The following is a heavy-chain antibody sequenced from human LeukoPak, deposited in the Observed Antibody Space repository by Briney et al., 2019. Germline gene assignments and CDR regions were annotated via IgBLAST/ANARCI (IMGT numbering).Heavy chain of an antibody. V-gene: IGHV3-23*01. D-gene: IGHD5-18*01. CDR1: GFTFSSYA. Sequence: PGGSLRLSCAASGFTFSSYAMSWVRQAPGKGLEWVSAISGSGGSTYYADSVKGRFTISRDNSKNTLYLQMNSLRAEDTAVYYCAKDTYSYGLGGPSVFDYWGQGTLVTVSS. J-gene: IGHJ4*02. CDR2: ISGSGGST. CDR3: AKDTYSYGLGGPSVFDY.